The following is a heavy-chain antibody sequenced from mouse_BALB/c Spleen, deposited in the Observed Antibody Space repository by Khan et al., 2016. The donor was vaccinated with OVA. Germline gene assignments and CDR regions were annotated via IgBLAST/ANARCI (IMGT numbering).Heavy chain of an antibody. CDR1: GFTFSDYG. Sequence: EVQLQESGGGLVQPGGSRKLSCAASGFTFSDYGMAWVRQAPGKGPEWVAFISNLAYSIYYADTVTGRFIISRENAKNTLYLEMSSLRSEDTAMYYCARSWAMDYWGQGTSVTVSS. CDR2: ISNLAYSI. CDR3: ARSWAMDY. V-gene: IGHV5-15*02. J-gene: IGHJ4*01.